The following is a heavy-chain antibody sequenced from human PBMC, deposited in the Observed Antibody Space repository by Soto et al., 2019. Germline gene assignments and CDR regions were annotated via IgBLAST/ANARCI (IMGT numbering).Heavy chain of an antibody. J-gene: IGHJ6*04. CDR3: PRGHYGLDV. CDR1: GFTFSDYY. Sequence: QVQLVESGGGLVRPGGSLRLSCAASGFTFSDYYMSWIRQAPGKGLEWVSYISNSDGSIYYADSVKGRFTISRDNANNLLYLQMNSLRAEDTAIYYCPRGHYGLDVWGKGTTVTVSS. V-gene: IGHV3-11*01. CDR2: ISNSDGSI.